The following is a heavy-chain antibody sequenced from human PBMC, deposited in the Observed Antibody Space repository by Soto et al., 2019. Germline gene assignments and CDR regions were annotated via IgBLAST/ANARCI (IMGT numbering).Heavy chain of an antibody. V-gene: IGHV4-39*01. CDR1: GGSISSSSYY. Sequence: SGTLSLTCTVSGGSISSSSYYWGWIRQPPGKGLEWIGSIYYSGSTYYNPSLKSRVTISVDTSKNQFSLKLSSVTAADTAVYYCARQSGSYLGNWFDPWGQGTLVTVSS. CDR2: IYYSGST. J-gene: IGHJ5*02. CDR3: ARQSGSYLGNWFDP. D-gene: IGHD1-26*01.